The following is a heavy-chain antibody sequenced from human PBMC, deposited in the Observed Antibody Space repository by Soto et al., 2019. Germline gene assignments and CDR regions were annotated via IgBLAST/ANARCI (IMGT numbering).Heavy chain of an antibody. V-gene: IGHV1-2*02. Sequence: GASVKVSCKASGYTFTGYYMHWVRQAPGQGLEWMGWINPSSGGTNYAQKFQGRVTMTRDTSISTAYMELSRLRSDDTAVYYCARVLRGSWLFDYWGQGTLVTVSS. J-gene: IGHJ4*02. D-gene: IGHD6-13*01. CDR1: GYTFTGYY. CDR2: INPSSGGT. CDR3: ARVLRGSWLFDY.